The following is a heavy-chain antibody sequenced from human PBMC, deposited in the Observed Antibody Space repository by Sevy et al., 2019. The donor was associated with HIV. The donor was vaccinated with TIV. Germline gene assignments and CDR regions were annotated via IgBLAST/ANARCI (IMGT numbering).Heavy chain of an antibody. J-gene: IGHJ6*02. Sequence: ASVKVSCKASGYTLNNYGISWVRQAPGQGLEWIGWITAYKDNTNYAQNFQGRVTMTTDTSTSTAYMELRSLRSDDTAVYYCTRVDPYYEFGDVWGQGTTVTVS. V-gene: IGHV1-18*01. CDR1: GYTLNNYG. CDR3: TRVDPYYEFGDV. CDR2: ITAYKDNT. D-gene: IGHD3-3*01.